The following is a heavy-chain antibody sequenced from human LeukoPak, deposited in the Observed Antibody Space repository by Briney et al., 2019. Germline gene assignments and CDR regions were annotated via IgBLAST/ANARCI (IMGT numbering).Heavy chain of an antibody. CDR2: INPSRGSA. Sequence: ASVKVSCKASGYRFTSYYMFWVRQAPGQGLEWMGIINPSRGSASYAQKFQGRVTMTRDTSTSTGYMELRSLRSEDTAVYYCGRGIQSFDPWGQGTLVTVSS. V-gene: IGHV1-46*01. CDR3: GRGIQSFDP. J-gene: IGHJ5*02. CDR1: GYRFTSYY.